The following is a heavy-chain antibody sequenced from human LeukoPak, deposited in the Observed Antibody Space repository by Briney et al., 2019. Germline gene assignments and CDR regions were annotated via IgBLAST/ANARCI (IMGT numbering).Heavy chain of an antibody. CDR2: ISGSGGST. Sequence: GGSLRLSCAASGFTFSSYGMSWVRQAPGKGLEWVSAISGSGGSTYYADSVKGRFTISRDNSKNTLYLQMNSLRAEDTAVYYCATQRYSGSYLVYWGQGTLVTVSS. D-gene: IGHD1-26*01. CDR3: ATQRYSGSYLVY. J-gene: IGHJ4*02. CDR1: GFTFSSYG. V-gene: IGHV3-23*01.